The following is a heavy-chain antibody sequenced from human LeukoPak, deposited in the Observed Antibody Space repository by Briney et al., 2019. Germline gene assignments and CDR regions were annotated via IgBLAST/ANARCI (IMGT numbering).Heavy chain of an antibody. V-gene: IGHV4-30-2*01. CDR3: ARGARDGYNSLDY. D-gene: IGHD5-24*01. CDR1: GGSISSGGYS. J-gene: IGHJ4*02. CDR2: IYHSGST. Sequence: SETLSLTCAVSGGSISSGGYSWSWIRQPPGKGLEWIGYIYHSGSTYYNPSLKSQVTISVDRSKNQFSLKLSSVTAADTAVYYCARGARDGYNSLDYWGQGTLVTVSS.